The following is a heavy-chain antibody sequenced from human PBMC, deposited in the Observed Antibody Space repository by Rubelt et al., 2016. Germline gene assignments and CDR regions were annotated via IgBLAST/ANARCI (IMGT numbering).Heavy chain of an antibody. CDR1: GYSFTTYW. Sequence: EVQLVQSGAEVKKPGESLKISCKGSGYSFTTYWIGWVRQMPGKGLECMGIIYPGDSDTRYSRAFKGKSSSSANKYIWPANFRGRRRKASDTSMYDCARLRGSAQGVAFDIWGQGTWVTVSS. J-gene: IGHJ3*02. D-gene: IGHD1-26*01. CDR3: ARLRGSAQGVAFDI. CDR2: IYPGDSDT. V-gene: IGHV5-51*01.